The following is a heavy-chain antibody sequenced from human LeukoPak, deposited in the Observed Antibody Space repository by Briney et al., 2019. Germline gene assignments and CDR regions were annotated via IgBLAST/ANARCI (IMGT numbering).Heavy chain of an antibody. Sequence: SETLSLTCAVYGGSFSGYYWSWIRQPPGKGLEWIGEINHSGSTNYNPSLKSRVTISVDTSKNQFSLKLSSVTAADTAVYYCASRPRVTTRSRLFDYWGQGTLVTVSS. CDR1: GGSFSGYY. D-gene: IGHD4-17*01. J-gene: IGHJ4*02. CDR2: INHSGST. CDR3: ASRPRVTTRSRLFDY. V-gene: IGHV4-34*01.